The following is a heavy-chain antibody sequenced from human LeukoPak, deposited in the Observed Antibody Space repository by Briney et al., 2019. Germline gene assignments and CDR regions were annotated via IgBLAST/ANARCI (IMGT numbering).Heavy chain of an antibody. Sequence: GESLKISCKGYGYTFASDWIGWVRQMPGKGLEWMGIIYPGDSNARYSPSFEGQVTFSADKSINTAYLQWSGLKASDTAVYYCARADARDYSRYFDYWGQGTLVTVSS. J-gene: IGHJ4*02. D-gene: IGHD4-11*01. V-gene: IGHV5-51*01. CDR1: GYTFASDW. CDR2: IYPGDSNA. CDR3: ARADARDYSRYFDY.